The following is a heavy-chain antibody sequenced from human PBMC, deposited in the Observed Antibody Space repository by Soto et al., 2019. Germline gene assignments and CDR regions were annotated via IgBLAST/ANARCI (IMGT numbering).Heavy chain of an antibody. CDR1: GLSISSGGYS. J-gene: IGHJ4*02. Sequence: SETLSLTCAFSGLSISSGGYSWSWIRQPPGKGLEWIGYIYHSGSTYYNPSLKSRVTISVDRSKNQFSLKLSSVTAADTAVYYCARGQVVAAQHWGQGTLVTVSS. V-gene: IGHV4-30-2*01. CDR3: ARGQVVAAQH. D-gene: IGHD2-15*01. CDR2: IYHSGST.